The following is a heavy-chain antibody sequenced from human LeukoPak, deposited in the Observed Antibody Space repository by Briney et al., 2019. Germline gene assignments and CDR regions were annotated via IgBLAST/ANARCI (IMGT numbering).Heavy chain of an antibody. D-gene: IGHD6-13*01. Sequence: PSETLSLTGLVPGGSIGSSSYNWCWIRQPPGKGLEWIGSFYYSGSTYYNPSLKSRVTISVDTSKNQLSLKLSSVTAADTAVYYCARHGTLFYYYYMDVWGKGTTVTVSS. CDR3: ARHGTLFYYYYMDV. CDR1: GGSIGSSSYN. J-gene: IGHJ6*03. CDR2: FYYSGST. V-gene: IGHV4-39*01.